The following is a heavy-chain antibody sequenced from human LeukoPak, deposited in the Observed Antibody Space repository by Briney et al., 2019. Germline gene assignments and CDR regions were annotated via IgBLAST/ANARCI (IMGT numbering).Heavy chain of an antibody. V-gene: IGHV4-59*01. Sequence: KTSETLSLTCTVSGGSISSYYWSWIRQPPGKGLEWIGYIYYSGSTNYNPSLKSRVTISVDTSKNQFSLKLSSVTAADTAVYYCARVTDYHYYYYMDVWGKGTTVTVSS. CDR1: GGSISSYY. CDR2: IYYSGST. J-gene: IGHJ6*03. CDR3: ARVTDYHYYYYMDV.